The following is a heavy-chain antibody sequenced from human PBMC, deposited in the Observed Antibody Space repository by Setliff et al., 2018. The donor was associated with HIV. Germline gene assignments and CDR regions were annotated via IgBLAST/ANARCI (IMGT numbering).Heavy chain of an antibody. V-gene: IGHV1-2*06. CDR1: GFVVSGYY. Sequence: ASVKVSCKAFGFVVSGYYMNWVRQAPGQGLEWMGRINPNNGVANYAETFQGRVTMTLDTSISTAYLELNRLTSDDTAVYYCARPRVFDSFDVWGQGTMVTV. J-gene: IGHJ3*01. CDR3: ARPRVFDSFDV. CDR2: INPNNGVA.